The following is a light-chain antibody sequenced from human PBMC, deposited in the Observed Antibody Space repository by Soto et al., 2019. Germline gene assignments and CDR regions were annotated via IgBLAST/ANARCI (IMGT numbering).Light chain of an antibody. CDR1: SSNIGTNT. J-gene: IGLJ3*02. Sequence: QSVLTQPPSASGTPGQRVTISCSGSSSNIGTNTVHWYQHVPETAPRLLIYSNDQRPSGVPDRFSGSKSGTSASLAIRGLQSDDEADYYCAAWDASLNGVVFGGGTKLTVL. V-gene: IGLV1-44*01. CDR2: SND. CDR3: AAWDASLNGVV.